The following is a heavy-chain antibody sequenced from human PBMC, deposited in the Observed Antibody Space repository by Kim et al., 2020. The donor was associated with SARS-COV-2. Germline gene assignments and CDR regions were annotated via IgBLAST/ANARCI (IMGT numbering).Heavy chain of an antibody. CDR2: IYYSGST. CDR1: GGSISSYY. Sequence: SETLSLTCTVSGGSISSYYWSWIRQPPGKGLEWIGYIYYSGSTNYNPSLKSRVTISVDTSKNQFSLKLSSVTAADTAVYYCARRGYYGSGKGAFDIWGQGTMVTVSS. J-gene: IGHJ3*02. V-gene: IGHV4-59*08. CDR3: ARRGYYGSGKGAFDI. D-gene: IGHD3-10*01.